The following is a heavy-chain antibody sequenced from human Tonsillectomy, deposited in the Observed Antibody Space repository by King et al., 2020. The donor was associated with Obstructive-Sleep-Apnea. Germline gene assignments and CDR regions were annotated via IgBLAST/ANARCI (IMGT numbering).Heavy chain of an antibody. CDR2: ISYDGSNK. Sequence: AQLVQSGGGVVQPGRSLRLSCAASGFTFSSYGMHWVRQAPGKGLEWVAVISYDGSNKYYTDSVKGRFNISRDNSKNTLYLQVNSLRAEDTAVYYCARDPYYDFWSGYVYYYYGMDVWGQGTTVTVSS. V-gene: IGHV3-30*03. J-gene: IGHJ6*02. CDR3: ARDPYYDFWSGYVYYYYGMDV. CDR1: GFTFSSYG. D-gene: IGHD3-3*01.